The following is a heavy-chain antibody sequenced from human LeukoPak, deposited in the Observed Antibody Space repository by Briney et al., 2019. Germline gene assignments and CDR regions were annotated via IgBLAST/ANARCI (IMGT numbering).Heavy chain of an antibody. J-gene: IGHJ3*02. CDR2: IKQDGSEK. D-gene: IGHD1-1*01. CDR3: ARATSNAFDI. V-gene: IGHV3-7*01. CDR1: GFTFSSYW. Sequence: GSLRLSCAASGFTFSSYWMSWVRQAPGKGLEWVANIKQDGSEKYYVDSVKGRFAISRDNATNSLYLQMNSLRAEDTAAYYCARATSNAFDIWGQGTMVTVSS.